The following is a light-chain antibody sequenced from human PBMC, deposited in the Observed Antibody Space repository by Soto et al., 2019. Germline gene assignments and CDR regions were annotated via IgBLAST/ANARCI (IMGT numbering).Light chain of an antibody. V-gene: IGLV1-40*01. CDR3: QSYASSLTVV. Sequence: QSVLTQPPSVSGAPGQRVTISCTGSSSNIGAGYDVHWYQQVPGTAPKLLIYGNINRHSGVPDRFSGSKSGTSASLAITGLQADDEADYYCQSYASSLTVVFGGGTKLTVL. J-gene: IGLJ2*01. CDR2: GNI. CDR1: SSNIGAGYD.